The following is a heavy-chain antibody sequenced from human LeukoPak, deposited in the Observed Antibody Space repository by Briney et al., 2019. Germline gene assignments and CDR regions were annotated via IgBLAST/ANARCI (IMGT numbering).Heavy chain of an antibody. CDR1: GYTFTNHG. D-gene: IGHD3-22*01. CDR2: ISAYNGDT. Sequence: APVKVSCKASGYTFTNHGITWVRQAPGQGLEWMGWISAYNGDTKYAQKLQGRVTMTTDTSTNTAYMELRSLRSDDTAVYYCARDPSNSSGFHPHSDYWGQGTLVTVSS. J-gene: IGHJ4*02. CDR3: ARDPSNSSGFHPHSDY. V-gene: IGHV1-18*01.